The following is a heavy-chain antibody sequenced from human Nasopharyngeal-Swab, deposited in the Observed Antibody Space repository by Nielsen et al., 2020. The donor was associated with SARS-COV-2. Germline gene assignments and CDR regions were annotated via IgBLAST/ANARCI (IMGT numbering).Heavy chain of an antibody. Sequence: ASVKVSCKASGYTFTGYYMHWVRQAPGQGLEWMGLINPNSGGPNYAQKFQGRVTMTRDTSISTAYMELSRLRSDDTAVYYCARAGNSSGYYPSDYWGQGTLVTVSS. J-gene: IGHJ4*02. CDR2: INPNSGGP. D-gene: IGHD3-22*01. V-gene: IGHV1-2*02. CDR3: ARAGNSSGYYPSDY. CDR1: GYTFTGYY.